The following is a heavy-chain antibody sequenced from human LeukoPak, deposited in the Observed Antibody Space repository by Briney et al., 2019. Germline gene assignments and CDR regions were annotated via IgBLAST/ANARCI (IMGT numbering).Heavy chain of an antibody. CDR1: GYTFTSYA. V-gene: IGHV7-4-1*02. D-gene: IGHD1-26*01. Sequence: ASVKVSCKASGYTFTSYAMNWVRQAPGQGLEWMGWINTNTGNPTYAQGFTGRFVFSLDTSVSTAYLQISSLKAEDTAVYYCARGWELLPQNDAFDIWGQGTMVTVSS. CDR3: ARGWELLPQNDAFDI. J-gene: IGHJ3*02. CDR2: INTNTGNP.